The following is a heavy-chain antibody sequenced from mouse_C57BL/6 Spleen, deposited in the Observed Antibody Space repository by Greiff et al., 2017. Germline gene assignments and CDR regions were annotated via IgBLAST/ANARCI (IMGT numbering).Heavy chain of an antibody. J-gene: IGHJ2*01. V-gene: IGHV1-42*01. CDR1: GYSFTGYY. Sequence: DVKLQESGPELVKPGASVKISCKASGYSFTGYYMNWVKQSPEKSLEWIGEINPSTGGTTYNQKFKAKATLTVDKSSSTAYMQLKSLTSEDSAVYYCARGTTVVGFDYWGQGTTLTVSS. CDR3: ARGTTVVGFDY. D-gene: IGHD1-1*01. CDR2: INPSTGGT.